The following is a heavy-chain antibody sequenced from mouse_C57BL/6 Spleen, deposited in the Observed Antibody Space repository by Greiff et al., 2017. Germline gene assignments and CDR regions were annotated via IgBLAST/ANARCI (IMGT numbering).Heavy chain of an antibody. CDR2: IHPNSGST. J-gene: IGHJ1*03. D-gene: IGHD3-2*02. CDR3: AREGTSDSSGYFDV. Sequence: QVQLKQPGAELVKPGASVKLSCKASGYTFTSYWMHWVKQRPGQGLEWIGMIHPNSGSTNYNEKFKSKATLTVDKSSSTAYMQLSSLTSEDSAVYYCAREGTSDSSGYFDVWGTGTTVTVSS. CDR1: GYTFTSYW. V-gene: IGHV1-64*01.